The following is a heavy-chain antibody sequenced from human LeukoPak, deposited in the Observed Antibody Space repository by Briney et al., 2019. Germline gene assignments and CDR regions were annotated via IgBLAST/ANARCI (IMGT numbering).Heavy chain of an antibody. V-gene: IGHV4-61*01. CDR2: IYYSGST. CDR3: ARVTYLYYDFWSGYYKDNWFDP. D-gene: IGHD3-3*01. CDR1: DDSVSSDNYY. Sequence: SETLSLTCTVSDDSVSSDNYYWSWIRQPPGKGLEWIGYIYYSGSTNYNPSLKSRVTISVDTSKNQFSLKLSSVTAADTAVYYCARVTYLYYDFWSGYYKDNWFDPWGQGTLVTVSS. J-gene: IGHJ5*02.